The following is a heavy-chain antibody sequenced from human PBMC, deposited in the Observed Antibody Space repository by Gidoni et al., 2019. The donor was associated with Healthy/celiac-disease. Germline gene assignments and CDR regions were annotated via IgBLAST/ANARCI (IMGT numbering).Heavy chain of an antibody. J-gene: IGHJ6*02. CDR2: IYPGDSDT. CDR1: GYSFTSYW. Sequence: EVQLVQSGAEVKKPGASLKISCKGSGYSFTSYWIGWVRQMPGKGLEWMGIIYPGDSDTRYSPSFQGQVTISADKSISTAYLQWSSLKASDTAMYYCATAGGIHCSGGSCYPSTHYYYGMDVWGQGTTVTVSS. V-gene: IGHV5-51*01. CDR3: ATAGGIHCSGGSCYPSTHYYYGMDV. D-gene: IGHD2-15*01.